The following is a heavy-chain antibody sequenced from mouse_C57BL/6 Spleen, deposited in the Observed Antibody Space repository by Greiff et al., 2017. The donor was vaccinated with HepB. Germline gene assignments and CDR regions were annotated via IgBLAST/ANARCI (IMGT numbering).Heavy chain of an antibody. CDR1: GFTFSDYG. V-gene: IGHV5-17*01. Sequence: EVKLVESGGGLVKPGGSLKLSCAASGFTFSDYGMHWVRQAPEKGLEWVAYISSGSSTIYYADTVKGRFTISRDNAKNTLFLQMTSLRSEDTAMYYCARVDYDGLYYAMDYWGQGTSVTVSS. CDR3: ARVDYDGLYYAMDY. J-gene: IGHJ4*01. D-gene: IGHD2-4*01. CDR2: ISSGSSTI.